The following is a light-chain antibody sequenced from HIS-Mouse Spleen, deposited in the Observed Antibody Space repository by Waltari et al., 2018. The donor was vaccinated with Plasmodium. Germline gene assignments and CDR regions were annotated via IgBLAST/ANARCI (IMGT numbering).Light chain of an antibody. CDR1: QSVSSN. Sequence: DIVMTQSQATLSVSPGERATLSCRASQSVSSNLAWYQQKPGQAPRLLIYGASTRATGIPARFSGSGSGTEFTLTISSLQSEDFAVYYCQQYNNWSFTFGPGTKVDIK. CDR2: GAS. CDR3: QQYNNWSFT. J-gene: IGKJ3*01. V-gene: IGKV3-15*01.